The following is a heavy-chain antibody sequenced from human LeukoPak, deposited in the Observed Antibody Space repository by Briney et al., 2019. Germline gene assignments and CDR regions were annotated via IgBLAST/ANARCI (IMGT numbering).Heavy chain of an antibody. CDR1: GFTFSSYS. V-gene: IGHV3-21*01. D-gene: IGHD3-16*02. CDR2: ISSSSNYI. CDR3: ARDNSVGDIAWWFDP. J-gene: IGHJ5*02. Sequence: GGSLRLSCAASGFTFSSYSMNWVRQAPGKGLEWVSSISSSSNYIYYADSVKGRFTISRNNAKNSLNLQMNSLRAEDTAVYYCARDNSVGDIAWWFDPWGQGTLSPSPQ.